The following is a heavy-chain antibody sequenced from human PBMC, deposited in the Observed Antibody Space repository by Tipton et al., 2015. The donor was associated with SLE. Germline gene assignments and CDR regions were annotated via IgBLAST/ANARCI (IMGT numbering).Heavy chain of an antibody. CDR3: ARAGGLPGWYFDY. Sequence: GLVKPSETLSLTCAVYGGSFSGYYWSWIRQPPGKGLEWIGEINHSGSTNYNPSLKSRVTISVDTSKNQFSLKLSSVTAADTAVYYCARAGGLPGWYFDYWGQGTLVTVSS. J-gene: IGHJ4*02. CDR1: GGSFSGYY. CDR2: INHSGST. D-gene: IGHD3-16*01. V-gene: IGHV4-34*01.